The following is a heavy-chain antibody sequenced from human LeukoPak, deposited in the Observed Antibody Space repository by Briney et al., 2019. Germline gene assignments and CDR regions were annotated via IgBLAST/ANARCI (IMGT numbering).Heavy chain of an antibody. CDR3: ASKVPDSSGYYPIGYYYYGMDV. CDR1: GYTFTSYG. CDR2: ISAYNGNT. Sequence: GASVKVSFKASGYTFTSYGISWVRQAPGQGLEWMGWISAYNGNTNYAQKLQGRVTMPTDTSTSTAYMELRSLRSDDTAVYYCASKVPDSSGYYPIGYYYYGMDVWGQGTTVTVSS. V-gene: IGHV1-18*01. D-gene: IGHD3-22*01. J-gene: IGHJ6*02.